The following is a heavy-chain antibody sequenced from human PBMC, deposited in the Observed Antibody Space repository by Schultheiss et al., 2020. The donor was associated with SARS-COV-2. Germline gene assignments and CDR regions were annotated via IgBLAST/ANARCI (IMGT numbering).Heavy chain of an antibody. CDR2: IYYSGST. CDR1: GGSISSGDYY. Sequence: SETLSLTCTVSGGSISSGDYYWSWIRQPPGKGLEWIGYIYYSGSTYYNPSLKSRVTISVDTSKNKFSLKLSSVTAADTAVYYCARVTTLYYYYYYGMDVWGQGTTVTVSS. D-gene: IGHD4-17*01. V-gene: IGHV4-30-4*01. CDR3: ARVTTLYYYYYYGMDV. J-gene: IGHJ6*02.